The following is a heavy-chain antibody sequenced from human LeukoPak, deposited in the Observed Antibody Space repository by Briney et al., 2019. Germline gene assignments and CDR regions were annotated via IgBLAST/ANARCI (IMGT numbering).Heavy chain of an antibody. V-gene: IGHV4-39*07. Sequence: SETLSLTCTVSGGSISSRSYYWGWIRQPPGKGLEWIGSIYYSGSTYYNPSLKSRVTISVDTSKNQFSLKLSSVTAADTAVYYCARDPTRSRRNNFDYWGQGTLVTVSS. CDR1: GGSISSRSYY. CDR2: IYYSGST. CDR3: ARDPTRSRRNNFDY. J-gene: IGHJ4*02. D-gene: IGHD1-14*01.